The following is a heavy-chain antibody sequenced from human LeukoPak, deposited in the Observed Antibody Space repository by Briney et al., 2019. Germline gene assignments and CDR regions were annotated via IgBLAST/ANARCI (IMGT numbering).Heavy chain of an antibody. CDR1: GFTFSSYG. V-gene: IGHV3-33*08. CDR2: IWYDGSNK. D-gene: IGHD1-26*01. CDR3: AREMSGSWAFDI. J-gene: IGHJ3*02. Sequence: GGSLRLSCGASGFTFSSYGMHRVRQAPGKGLEWVAVIWYDGSNKYYADSVKGRFTISRDNSKNTLYLQMNSLRAEDTAVYYCAREMSGSWAFDIWGQGTMVTVSS.